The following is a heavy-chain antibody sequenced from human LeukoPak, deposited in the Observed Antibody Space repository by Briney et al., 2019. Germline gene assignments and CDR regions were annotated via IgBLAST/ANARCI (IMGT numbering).Heavy chain of an antibody. Sequence: GGSLRLSCAASGFIFDDYGMSWFRQAPGKGLEWVSGINWNGGSTGYADSVKGRFTISRDNAKNSLYLQMNSLRAEDTALYYCARRESTYQNYYYFYYMDVWGKGTTVTVSS. J-gene: IGHJ6*03. CDR2: INWNGGST. V-gene: IGHV3-20*04. CDR1: GFIFDDYG. CDR3: ARRESTYQNYYYFYYMDV.